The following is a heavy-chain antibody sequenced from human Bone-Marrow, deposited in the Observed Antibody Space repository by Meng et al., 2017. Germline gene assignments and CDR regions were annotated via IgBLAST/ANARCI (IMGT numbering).Heavy chain of an antibody. CDR1: GFIFSNYW. J-gene: IGHJ4*02. V-gene: IGHV3-74*01. D-gene: IGHD2-2*01. CDR3: ARVGCSSTSCYGEFDY. Sequence: GESLKISCAAPGFIFSNYWMHWVRQAPGKGLVWVSRINGDGRSTSYADSVKGRFTISRDNAKSTVYLHMNSLRAEDTGVYYCARVGCSSTSCYGEFDYWGQGTLVTVSS. CDR2: INGDGRST.